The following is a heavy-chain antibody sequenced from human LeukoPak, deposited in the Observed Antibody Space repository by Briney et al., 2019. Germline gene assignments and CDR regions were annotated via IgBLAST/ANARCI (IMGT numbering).Heavy chain of an antibody. CDR2: IYYSGNT. CDR3: ARLIGPRGYFDY. D-gene: IGHD2-8*01. V-gene: IGHV4-59*05. CDR1: GGSISSYY. Sequence: SETLSLTCTVSGGSISSYYWSWIRQPPGKGLEWIGSIYYSGNTYYKPSLKSRVTISVDSPKNQFSLRLSSVTAADTAVYYCARLIGPRGYFDYWGLGTLVTVSS. J-gene: IGHJ4*02.